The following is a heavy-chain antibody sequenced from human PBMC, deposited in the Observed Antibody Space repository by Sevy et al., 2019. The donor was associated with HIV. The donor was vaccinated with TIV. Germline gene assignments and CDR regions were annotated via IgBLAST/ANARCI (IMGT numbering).Heavy chain of an antibody. CDR1: GGSITSLY. CDR2: IYYNGNT. Sequence: SETLSLTCTVSGGSITSLYWGWIRQPPGKGLEWIANIYYNGNTNYNPSLKSRVTISLDTSKNQFSLRLSSVTAADPARYYCAGENAWGRGYSWGQGTLVTVSS. CDR3: AGENAWGRGYS. J-gene: IGHJ4*02. V-gene: IGHV4-59*08. D-gene: IGHD1-26*01.